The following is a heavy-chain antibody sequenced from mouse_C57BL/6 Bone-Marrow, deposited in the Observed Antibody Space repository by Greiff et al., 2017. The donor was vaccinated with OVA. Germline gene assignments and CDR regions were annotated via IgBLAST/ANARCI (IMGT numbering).Heavy chain of an antibody. CDR3: ARGMVLYYFGY. Sequence: PGPSVKLSCKASGYTFTSYWMHWVKQRPGQGLEWIGVIDPSVSYTNYNQKFKGKATLTVDTSSSTAYMQLSSLTSVDSAVYYCARGMVLYYFGYWGQGTTLTVSS. D-gene: IGHD2-10*02. V-gene: IGHV1-59*01. J-gene: IGHJ2*01. CDR1: GYTFTSYW. CDR2: IDPSVSYT.